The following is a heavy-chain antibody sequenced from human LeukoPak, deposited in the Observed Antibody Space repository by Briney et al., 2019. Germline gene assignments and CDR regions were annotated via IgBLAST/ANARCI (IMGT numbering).Heavy chain of an antibody. V-gene: IGHV4-59*08. D-gene: IGHD2-15*01. CDR3: ARLAPYPGIWASDY. CDR2: TYYSGNT. CDR1: GGSITYHY. Sequence: SETLSLTCTVSGGSITYHYWTWIRQPPGKGLEWIGWTYYSGNTNYNPSLQSRVTISVDTSKNQFSLKLSSVTAADTAVYYCARLAPYPGIWASDYWGQGTLVAVSS. J-gene: IGHJ4*02.